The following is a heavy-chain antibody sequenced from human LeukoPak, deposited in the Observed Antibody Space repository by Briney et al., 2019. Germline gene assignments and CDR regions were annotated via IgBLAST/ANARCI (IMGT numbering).Heavy chain of an antibody. Sequence: GRSLRLSRAASGFPLRRYGMLWVPHAPATALECGAVIRYDGSNKYYADSAEGRFTITRDNSKNTLYPQMTSLRAEDPAVYYCAKGPTAADYWGQGTLVTVSS. V-gene: IGHV3-30*02. J-gene: IGHJ4*02. CDR1: GFPLRRYG. CDR2: IRYDGSNK. D-gene: IGHD2-21*02. CDR3: AKGPTAADY.